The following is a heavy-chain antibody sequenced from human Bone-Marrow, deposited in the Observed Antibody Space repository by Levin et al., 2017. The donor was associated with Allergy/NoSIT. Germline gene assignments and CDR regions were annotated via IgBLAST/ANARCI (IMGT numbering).Heavy chain of an antibody. V-gene: IGHV4-59*01. CDR1: GGSIRESY. Sequence: SQTLSLTCTVSGGSIRESYWSWIRQSPGKGLEWIGYIYSSGNTDSNPSLKSRVTISIDTSKNQFSLKLRSVTAADTAVYYCARDLGIAVGSFDYWGQGTLVTVSS. CDR3: ARDLGIAVGSFDY. D-gene: IGHD6-19*01. CDR2: IYSSGNT. J-gene: IGHJ4*02.